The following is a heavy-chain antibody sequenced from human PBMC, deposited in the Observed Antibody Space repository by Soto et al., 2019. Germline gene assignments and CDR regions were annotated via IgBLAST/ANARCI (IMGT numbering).Heavy chain of an antibody. CDR1: GGTFSGYY. V-gene: IGHV4-34*09. CDR2: INHSGST. CDR3: ARHTPAISISDH. J-gene: IGHJ4*02. D-gene: IGHD2-15*01. Sequence: SETLSLTCAVYGGTFSGYYWSWIRQPPGKGLEWIGEINHSGSTNYNPSLKSRVTISVDTSKNQFSLKLSSVTAADTAVYYCARHTPAISISDHWGQGTLVTVSS.